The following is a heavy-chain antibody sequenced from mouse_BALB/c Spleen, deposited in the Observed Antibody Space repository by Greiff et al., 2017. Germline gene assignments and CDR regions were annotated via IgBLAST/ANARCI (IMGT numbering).Heavy chain of an antibody. J-gene: IGHJ4*01. V-gene: IGHV7-3*02. CDR2: IRNKANGYTT. CDR3: ARDPLWYNAMDY. D-gene: IGHD2-1*01. Sequence: DVKLVESGGGLVQPGGSLRLSCATSGFTFTDYYMSWVRQPPGKALEWLGFIRNKANGYTTEYSASVKGRFTISRDNSQSILYLQMNTLRAEDSATYYCARDPLWYNAMDYWGQGTSVTVSS. CDR1: GFTFTDYY.